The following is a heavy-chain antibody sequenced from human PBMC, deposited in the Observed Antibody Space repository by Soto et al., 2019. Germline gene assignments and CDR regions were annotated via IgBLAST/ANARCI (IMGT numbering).Heavy chain of an antibody. J-gene: IGHJ6*02. D-gene: IGHD3-10*01. CDR2: ISYDGSNK. V-gene: IGHV3-30-3*01. Sequence: QVQLVESGGGVVQPGRSLRLSCAASGFTFSSYAMHWVRQAPGKGLEWVAVISYDGSNKYYADSVKGRFTISRDNSKNTLYLQMNSLRAEDTAVYYCASANHLWFGELLGLDYYYGMDVWGQGTTVTVSS. CDR3: ASANHLWFGELLGLDYYYGMDV. CDR1: GFTFSSYA.